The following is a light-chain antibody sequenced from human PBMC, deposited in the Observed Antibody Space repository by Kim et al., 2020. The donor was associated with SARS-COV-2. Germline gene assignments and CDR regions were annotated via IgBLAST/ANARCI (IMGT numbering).Light chain of an antibody. CDR2: GAS. CDR1: QGINSW. Sequence: ASVGDRVTITCRASQGINSWLAWYQQTPGKVPKLLIYGASTLESGVPSRFSGSGSGTDFTLTISSLQPEDFATYYCQQANSFPLTFGGGTKVDIK. CDR3: QQANSFPLT. J-gene: IGKJ4*01. V-gene: IGKV1-12*01.